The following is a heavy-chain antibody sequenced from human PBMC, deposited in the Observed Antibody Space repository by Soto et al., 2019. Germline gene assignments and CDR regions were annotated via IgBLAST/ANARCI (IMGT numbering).Heavy chain of an antibody. CDR3: AGQFGRDYYDSSGYYDYYYGMDV. J-gene: IGHJ6*02. D-gene: IGHD3-22*01. CDR2: IYHSGST. V-gene: IGHV4-30-2*01. Sequence: SETLSLTCAVSGGSISSGGYSWSWIRQPPGKGLEWIGYIYHSGSTYYNPSLKSRVTISVDRSKNQFSLKLSSVTAADTAVYYCAGQFGRDYYDSSGYYDYYYGMDVWGQGTTVTVSS. CDR1: GGSISSGGYS.